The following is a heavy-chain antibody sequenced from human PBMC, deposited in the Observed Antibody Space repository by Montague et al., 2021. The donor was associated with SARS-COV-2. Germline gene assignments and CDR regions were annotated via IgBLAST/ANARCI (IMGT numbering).Heavy chain of an antibody. CDR1: GASISSSHW. V-gene: IGHV4-4*02. D-gene: IGHD6-19*01. J-gene: IGHJ3*02. CDR2: IYHTGST. CDR3: ARAPIVVSGKNAFDI. Sequence: SETLSLTCAVSGASISSSHWWSWIRQPPGKGLEWMGEIYHTGSTXYNTSLKSRVTKSVDKSKNQFSLKLSSVPAADTAGYFCARAPIVVSGKNAFDIWGQGTMVTVSS.